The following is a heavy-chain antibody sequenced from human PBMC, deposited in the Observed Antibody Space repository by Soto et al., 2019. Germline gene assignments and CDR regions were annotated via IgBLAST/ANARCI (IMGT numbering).Heavy chain of an antibody. CDR1: GYSFTRYG. Sequence: ASVKASCKASGYSFTRYGIAWARQAPGQGLEWMGWINTYNGNTNYAQNLQGRVTLTTDTSTSTAYMELTSLRSNDTAIYYCAMVDVYVTPSPQDVWGQGTTVTVSS. CDR3: AMVDVYVTPSPQDV. V-gene: IGHV1-18*01. CDR2: INTYNGNT. D-gene: IGHD3-16*01. J-gene: IGHJ6*02.